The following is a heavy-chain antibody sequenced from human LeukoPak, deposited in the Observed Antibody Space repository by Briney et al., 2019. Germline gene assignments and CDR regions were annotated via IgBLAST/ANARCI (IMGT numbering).Heavy chain of an antibody. CDR3: AREDNLGSGSSPIDY. Sequence: ASVKVSCKASGHTFTGYYMDWVRQAPGQGLEWMGRINPNSGGTNYAQKFQGRVTMTRDTSISTAYMELSRLRSDDTAVYYCAREDNLGSGSSPIDYWGQGTLVTVSS. CDR1: GHTFTGYY. J-gene: IGHJ4*02. V-gene: IGHV1-2*06. CDR2: INPNSGGT. D-gene: IGHD6-19*01.